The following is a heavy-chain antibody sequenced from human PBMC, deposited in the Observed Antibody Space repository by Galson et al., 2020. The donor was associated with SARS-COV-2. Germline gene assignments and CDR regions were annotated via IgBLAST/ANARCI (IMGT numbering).Heavy chain of an antibody. V-gene: IGHV3-64D*06. D-gene: IGHD1-26*01. CDR3: VKGPSSGSYYGGVVVGFDY. J-gene: IGHJ4*02. CDR2: ISSNGGST. Sequence: GGSLRLSCSASGFTFSSYAMHWVRQAPGKGLEYVSAISSNGGSTYYADSVKGRFTISRDNSKNTLYLQMSSLRAEDTAVYYCVKGPSSGSYYGGVVVGFDYWGQGTLVTVSS. CDR1: GFTFSSYA.